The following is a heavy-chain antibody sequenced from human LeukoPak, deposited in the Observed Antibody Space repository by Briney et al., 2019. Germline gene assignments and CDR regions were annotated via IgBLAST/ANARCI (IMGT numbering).Heavy chain of an antibody. Sequence: GGSLRLSCEVPGFTFSSYAMSWVRQAPGKGLEWVSGIIDSGDITYYANSVKGRFTISRDNSKNTLYLQMNSLRAEDTAVYYCAKLGGQEVYNYYVGVWGKGTTVAVSS. CDR1: GFTFSSYA. D-gene: IGHD3-16*01. CDR3: AKLGGQEVYNYYVGV. V-gene: IGHV3-23*01. J-gene: IGHJ6*03. CDR2: IIDSGDIT.